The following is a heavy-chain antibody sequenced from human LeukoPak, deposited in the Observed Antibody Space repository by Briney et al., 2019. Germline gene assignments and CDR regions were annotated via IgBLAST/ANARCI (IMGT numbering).Heavy chain of an antibody. CDR1: GYTFTSYY. CDR2: INPSGGST. CDR3: AREESIGRYQFLHDS. V-gene: IGHV1-46*01. J-gene: IGHJ4*02. D-gene: IGHD1-26*01. Sequence: ASVKVSCKASGYTFTSYYMHWVRQAPGQGLEWMGIINPSGGSTSYAQKFQGRVTMTRDMSTSTAYMELRSLTSDDTAVYFCAREESIGRYQFLHDSWSQGTLVTVSS.